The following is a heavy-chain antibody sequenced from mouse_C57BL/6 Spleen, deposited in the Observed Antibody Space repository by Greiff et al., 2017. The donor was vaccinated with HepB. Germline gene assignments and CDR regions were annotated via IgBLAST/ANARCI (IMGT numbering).Heavy chain of an antibody. V-gene: IGHV1-64*01. CDR3: ASRGGYYADY. J-gene: IGHJ2*01. CDR2: IHPNSGST. Sequence: QVQLQHPGAELVKPGASVKLSCKASGYTFTSYWMHWVKQRPGQGLEWIGMIHPNSGSTNYNEKFKSKATLTVDKSSSTAYMQLSSLTSEDSAVYYCASRGGYYADYWGQGTTLTVSS. CDR1: GYTFTSYW. D-gene: IGHD2-3*01.